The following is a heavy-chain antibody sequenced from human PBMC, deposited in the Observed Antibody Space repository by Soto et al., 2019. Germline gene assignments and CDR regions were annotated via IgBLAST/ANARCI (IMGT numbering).Heavy chain of an antibody. CDR2: IYHSGTT. J-gene: IGHJ6*02. Sequence: QLQLQESGPGLVKPSGTLSLTCTVSGVSITSTNWFSWVRQAPGKGLEWIGEIYHSGTTNYNPSLRSRVTISMDTSKNQFSLTLSFVTAADTALYYCARPPWWVYGLDVWGQGTTVTVSS. D-gene: IGHD2-15*01. V-gene: IGHV4-4*02. CDR1: GVSITSTNW. CDR3: ARPPWWVYGLDV.